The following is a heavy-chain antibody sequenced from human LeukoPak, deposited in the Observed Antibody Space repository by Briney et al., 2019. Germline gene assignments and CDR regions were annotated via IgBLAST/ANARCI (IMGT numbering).Heavy chain of an antibody. D-gene: IGHD5-24*01. CDR3: AKAKDGYNSHTLGN. CDR2: ISYDGSNK. Sequence: GGSLRLSCAASGFTFSSYGMHWVRQAPGKGLEWVAVISYDGSNKYYADSVKGRFTISRDNSKNSLYLQMNSLRTEDTALYYCAKAKDGYNSHTLGNWGQGTLVTVSS. V-gene: IGHV3-30*18. CDR1: GFTFSSYG. J-gene: IGHJ4*02.